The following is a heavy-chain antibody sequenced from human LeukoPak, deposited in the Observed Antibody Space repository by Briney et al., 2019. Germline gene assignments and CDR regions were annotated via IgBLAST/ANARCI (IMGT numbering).Heavy chain of an antibody. J-gene: IGHJ4*02. D-gene: IGHD6-13*01. V-gene: IGHV3-33*06. CDR3: AKGPAVLAADFDY. Sequence: PGGSLRLSCAASGFTSRNYGMHWVRQAPGKGLEWVALIWYDGSNKYYADSVKGRFTISRDNSNNTLYLQISSLRPEDTAMYYCAKGPAVLAADFDYWGQGTLITVSS. CDR1: GFTSRNYG. CDR2: IWYDGSNK.